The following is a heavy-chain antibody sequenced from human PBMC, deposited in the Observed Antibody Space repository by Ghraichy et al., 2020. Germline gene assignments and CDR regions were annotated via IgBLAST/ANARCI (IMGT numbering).Heavy chain of an antibody. CDR3: ARVFNYYDISGYYPTQRGAFDY. D-gene: IGHD3-22*01. CDR2: INHSGST. V-gene: IGHV4-34*01. CDR1: GGSFSGYY. J-gene: IGHJ4*02. Sequence: SETLSLTCAVYGGSFSGYYWSWIRQPPGKGLEWIGEINHSGSTNYNPSLKSRVTISVDTSKNQFSLKLSSVTAADTAVYYCARVFNYYDISGYYPTQRGAFDYWGQGTLVTVSS.